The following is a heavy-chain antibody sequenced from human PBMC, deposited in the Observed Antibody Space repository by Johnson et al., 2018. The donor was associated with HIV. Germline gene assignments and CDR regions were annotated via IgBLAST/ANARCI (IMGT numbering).Heavy chain of an antibody. V-gene: IGHV3-9*01. D-gene: IGHD2-2*01. J-gene: IGHJ3*01. Sequence: VQVVESGGGLVQPGRSLRLSCAASGFTFDDYGMHWVRQAPGKGLEWVSGISWNSGSVGYADSVKGRFTISRDNSKNTLYLQMNSLRAEDTAVYYCAIIPAGNGFDLWGQGTMVTVSS. CDR3: AIIPAGNGFDL. CDR1: GFTFDDYG. CDR2: ISWNSGSV.